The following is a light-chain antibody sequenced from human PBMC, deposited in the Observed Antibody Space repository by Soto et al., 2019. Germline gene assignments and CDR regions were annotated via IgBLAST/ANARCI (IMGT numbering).Light chain of an antibody. J-gene: IGKJ3*01. CDR1: QSVSSSY. V-gene: IGKV3-20*01. CDR2: GAS. Sequence: VLPQSPGTLSLSPGARATLSCQASQSVSSSYLAWYQQNPGQAPRLLIYGASSRATGIAARFSGSGCGTDVAPTISSLEPEEVAVYYCQQYGSSRFTFGPGTKVDIK. CDR3: QQYGSSRFT.